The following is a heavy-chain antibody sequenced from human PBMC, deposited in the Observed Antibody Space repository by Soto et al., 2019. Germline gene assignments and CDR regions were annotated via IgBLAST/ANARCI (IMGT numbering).Heavy chain of an antibody. CDR3: ARQRPTDGRWEFANYYGMDV. CDR2: IIHSEST. Sequence: GSLRLSCVASGFSFSNYNMNWVRQPPGKGLEWIGEIIHSESTKYNPSLKSRVTISVDTSKNQFSLKLSSVTAADTAVYYCARQRPTDGRWEFANYYGMDVWGQGTPVTVS. V-gene: IGHV4-34*12. CDR1: GFSFSNYN. D-gene: IGHD1-26*01. J-gene: IGHJ6*02.